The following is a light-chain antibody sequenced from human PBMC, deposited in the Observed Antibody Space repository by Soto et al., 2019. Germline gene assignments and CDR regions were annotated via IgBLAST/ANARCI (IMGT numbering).Light chain of an antibody. Sequence: QSVLTQPPSVSGAPGQRVTISCSGTTSNIGAGYDVHWYQLLPGTAPKLLIYANTDRPSGVPDRFSGSKSGTSASLAITGLQAEDEADYYCQSYDSGLSGSIFGGETKLTVL. CDR2: ANT. CDR1: TSNIGAGYD. V-gene: IGLV1-40*01. CDR3: QSYDSGLSGSI. J-gene: IGLJ2*01.